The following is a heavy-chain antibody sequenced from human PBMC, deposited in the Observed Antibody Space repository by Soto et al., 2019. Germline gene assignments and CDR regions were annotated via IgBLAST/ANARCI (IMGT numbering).Heavy chain of an antibody. Sequence: QVQLVESGGGVVQPGRSLRLSCAASGFTFSSYGMHWVRQAPGKGLEWVAVISYDGSNKYYADSVKGRFTISRDNSKNTLYLQMNRLRAEDTAVYYCAKDRAHIVVVAFDYWGQGTLVTVSS. CDR3: AKDRAHIVVVAFDY. CDR2: ISYDGSNK. D-gene: IGHD2-15*01. CDR1: GFTFSSYG. J-gene: IGHJ4*02. V-gene: IGHV3-30*18.